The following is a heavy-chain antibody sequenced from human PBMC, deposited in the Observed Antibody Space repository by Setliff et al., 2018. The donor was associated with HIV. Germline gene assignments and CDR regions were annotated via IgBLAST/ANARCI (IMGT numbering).Heavy chain of an antibody. CDR1: GGTFINSA. J-gene: IGHJ2*01. CDR2: IIPIFSTA. V-gene: IGHV1-69*05. CDR3: ARAPGISGFFYWYFDL. D-gene: IGHD3-22*01. Sequence: GASVKVSCKASGGTFINSAFNWVRQAPGQGLEWMGSIIPIFSTANYAQKFQGRVTITTDESTSTAYMDLSSLRSEDTAVYYCARAPGISGFFYWYFDLWGRGTLVTVSS.